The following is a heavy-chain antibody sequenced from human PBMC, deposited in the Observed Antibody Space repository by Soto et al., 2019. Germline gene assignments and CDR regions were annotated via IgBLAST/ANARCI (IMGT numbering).Heavy chain of an antibody. CDR2: ISTDKGDT. CDR1: GYTFTSYA. CDR3: ARDLGTMVRGVVVYYYGLDL. Sequence: QVHLVQSGAEVKQPGASVKVSCKASGYTFTSYALHWLRQAPGQRPEWMGWISTDKGDTKYAQKLQGRVTFPRDASASTVYMELSSLRSEDTAVYYCARDLGTMVRGVVVYYYGLDLWGQGTTVTVSS. V-gene: IGHV1-3*04. J-gene: IGHJ6*02. D-gene: IGHD3-10*01.